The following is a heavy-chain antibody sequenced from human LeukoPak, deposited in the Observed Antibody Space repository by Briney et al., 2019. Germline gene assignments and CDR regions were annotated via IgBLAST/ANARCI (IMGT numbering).Heavy chain of an antibody. Sequence: SETLSLTCTVSGGSISSYYWSWIRQPPGKGLEWIGYIYYSGSTNYNPSLKSRVTISVDTSKNQSSLKLSSVTAADTAVYYCARRSYDSSGYYGYWGQGTLVTVSS. J-gene: IGHJ4*02. CDR1: GGSISSYY. CDR3: ARRSYDSSGYYGY. CDR2: IYYSGST. V-gene: IGHV4-59*08. D-gene: IGHD3-22*01.